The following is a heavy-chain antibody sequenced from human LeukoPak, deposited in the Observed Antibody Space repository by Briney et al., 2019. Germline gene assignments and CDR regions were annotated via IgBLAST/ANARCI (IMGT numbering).Heavy chain of an antibody. D-gene: IGHD2-2*01. CDR3: AREHIVVVPAALTNYCYYYGIDV. J-gene: IGHJ6*02. V-gene: IGHV4-59*01. Sequence: GRTNYYPSLKSRVTISVYTSKNQFSLKLSSVTAADTAVYYCAREHIVVVPAALTNYCYYYGIDVWGQGTTVTVSS. CDR2: GRT.